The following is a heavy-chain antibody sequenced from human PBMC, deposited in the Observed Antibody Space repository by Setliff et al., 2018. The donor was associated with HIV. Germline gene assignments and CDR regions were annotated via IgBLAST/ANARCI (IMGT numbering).Heavy chain of an antibody. V-gene: IGHV3-23*01. D-gene: IGHD3-22*01. Sequence: GGSLRLSCEASGFTFSTYAINWVRLAPGKGLEWVSSISGSGYPYYADSVKGRFTISRDNSKNTVYLQMNSLRAEDTADYYCAKELAASGLGYFDSWGRGILVTVSS. CDR3: AKELAASGLGYFDS. CDR1: GFTFSTYA. CDR2: ISGSGYP. J-gene: IGHJ4*02.